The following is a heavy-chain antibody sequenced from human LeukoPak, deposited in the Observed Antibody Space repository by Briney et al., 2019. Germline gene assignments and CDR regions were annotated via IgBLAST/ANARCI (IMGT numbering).Heavy chain of an antibody. V-gene: IGHV1-46*03. J-gene: IGHJ3*02. CDR3: ARSYSNYVKAFDI. Sequence: GASVKVSCKASGYTFTSYYMHWVRQAPGQGLEWMGIINPSGGSTSYAQKFQGRVTMTRDTSTSTVYMELSSLRSEDTAAYYCARSYSNYVKAFDIWGQGTMVTVSS. D-gene: IGHD4-11*01. CDR1: GYTFTSYY. CDR2: INPSGGST.